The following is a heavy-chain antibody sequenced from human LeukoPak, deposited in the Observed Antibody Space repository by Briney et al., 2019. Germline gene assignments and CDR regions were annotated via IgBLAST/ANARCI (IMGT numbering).Heavy chain of an antibody. CDR2: IYPGDSDT. V-gene: IGHV5-51*01. J-gene: IGHJ5*02. CDR3: ARLGQPHWFDP. CDR1: GYSFSSYW. Sequence: GESLQISCQGSGYSFSSYWIAWVRQMPGKGLEWMGIIYPGDSDTRYSPSFQGQVTISADKSISTAYLQWSSLKASDTAMYYCARLGQPHWFDPWGQGTLVTVSS. D-gene: IGHD3-16*01.